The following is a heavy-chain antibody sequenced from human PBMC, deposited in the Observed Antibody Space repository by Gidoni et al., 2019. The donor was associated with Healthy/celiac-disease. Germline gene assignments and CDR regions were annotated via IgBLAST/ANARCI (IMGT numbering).Heavy chain of an antibody. CDR3: AKDLLRYSSGWYDFGSFDY. V-gene: IGHV3-23*01. Sequence: EVQLLESGGGLVQPGGSLSLSCAASGFTFSSYAMSWVRQAPGKGLEWVSAISGSGGSTYYADSVKGRFTISRDNSKNTLYLQMNSLRAEDTAVYYCAKDLLRYSSGWYDFGSFDYWGQGTLVTVSS. CDR2: ISGSGGST. J-gene: IGHJ4*02. CDR1: GFTFSSYA. D-gene: IGHD6-19*01.